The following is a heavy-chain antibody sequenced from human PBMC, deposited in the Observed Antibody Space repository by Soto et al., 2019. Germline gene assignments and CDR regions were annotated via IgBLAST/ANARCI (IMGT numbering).Heavy chain of an antibody. CDR2: IYYSGST. CDR3: ARYTATKDYFDY. D-gene: IGHD4-17*01. V-gene: IGHV4-39*01. CDR1: GGSISSATYY. J-gene: IGHJ4*02. Sequence: QLQLQESGPGLVKPSETLSLTCTVSGGSISSATYYWGWVRQPPGKGLEWIGSIYYSGSTYYNPSLKSRVTLSVDTSKNQFSLKLSSVTAADTAVYYCARYTATKDYFDYWGQGTLVTVSS.